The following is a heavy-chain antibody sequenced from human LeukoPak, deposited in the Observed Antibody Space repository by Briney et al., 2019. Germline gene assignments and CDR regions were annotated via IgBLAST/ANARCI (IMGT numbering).Heavy chain of an antibody. CDR1: GGSISSSSYY. Sequence: SETLSLTCTVSGGSISSSSYYWGWIRQPPGKGLEWIGSIYYSGSTYYNPSLKSRVTISVDTSKNQFSLKLSSVTAADTAVYYCARAGYYYDSSGYYYFDSWGQGTLVTVSS. D-gene: IGHD3-22*01. CDR2: IYYSGST. CDR3: ARAGYYYDSSGYYYFDS. V-gene: IGHV4-39*01. J-gene: IGHJ4*02.